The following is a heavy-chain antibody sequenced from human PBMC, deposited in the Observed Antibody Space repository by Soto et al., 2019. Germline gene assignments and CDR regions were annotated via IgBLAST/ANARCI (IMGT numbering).Heavy chain of an antibody. CDR1: GYTFTSYW. CDR3: ARRSGPSSGYYYEPFDY. D-gene: IGHD3-22*01. Sequence: GESLKISCKGSGYTFTSYWIGWVRQMPGKGLEWMGIIYPRDSDTRYSPSFQGHVTISADKSISTAYLQWSSLKASDTAMYYCARRSGPSSGYYYEPFDYWGQGTLVTVSS. J-gene: IGHJ4*02. V-gene: IGHV5-51*01. CDR2: IYPRDSDT.